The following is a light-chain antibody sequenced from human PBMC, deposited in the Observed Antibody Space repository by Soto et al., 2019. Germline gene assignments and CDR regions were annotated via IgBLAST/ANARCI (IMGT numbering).Light chain of an antibody. V-gene: IGKV1-6*01. J-gene: IGKJ3*01. Sequence: AIQMTQSPSSLSASIGDRVTIACRASQGIRSELGWYQQKPGNAPKPPIYGASILQSGVPSRFSGSGSGTDFNLTISSLQPEDFAIYYCLQDYLYPFTFGPGTTVDIK. CDR2: GAS. CDR1: QGIRSE. CDR3: LQDYLYPFT.